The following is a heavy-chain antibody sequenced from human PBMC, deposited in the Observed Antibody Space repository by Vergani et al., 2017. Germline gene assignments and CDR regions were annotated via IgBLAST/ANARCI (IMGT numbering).Heavy chain of an antibody. Sequence: QVQLVESEGGVVQPGRSLTLSCVASGFTFSSYGMHWVGQAPGKGLEWVAVIWYVGSNKYYGDSVKGRFTISRDNSKNTLYLQMNSLRVEDTAVYYCARWGNEKSLDSGGQGTLVIVAS. CDR1: GFTFSSYG. D-gene: IGHD1-1*01. CDR3: ARWGNEKSLDS. V-gene: IGHV3-33*01. J-gene: IGHJ5*01. CDR2: IWYVGSNK.